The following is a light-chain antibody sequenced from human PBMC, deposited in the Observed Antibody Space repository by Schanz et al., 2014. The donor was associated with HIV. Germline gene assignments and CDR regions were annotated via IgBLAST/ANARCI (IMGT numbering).Light chain of an antibody. Sequence: QSVLTQPASVSGSPGQSITISCTGTSSDVGGYNYVSWYQQHPGKAPKLMIYDVSNRPSGVSSRFSGSKSGNTASLTISGLQAEDEADYFCAAWYDSLNGVVFGGGTKLTVL. CDR3: AAWYDSLNGVV. J-gene: IGLJ2*01. V-gene: IGLV2-14*03. CDR2: DVS. CDR1: SSDVGGYNY.